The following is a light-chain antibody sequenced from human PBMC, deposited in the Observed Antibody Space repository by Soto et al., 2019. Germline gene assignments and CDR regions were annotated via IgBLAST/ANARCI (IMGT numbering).Light chain of an antibody. CDR3: ATWDHSLTGEV. CDR2: DNN. CDR1: SSNIGNNY. Sequence: QSVLTQPPSVSAAPGQKVTISCSGSSSNIGNNYVSWYQQLPGTAPKLLIYDNNKRPSGIPDRFSGSKSGTSGTLDITGLQTGDEADYYRATWDHSLTGEVFGGGTKLTVL. J-gene: IGLJ2*01. V-gene: IGLV1-51*01.